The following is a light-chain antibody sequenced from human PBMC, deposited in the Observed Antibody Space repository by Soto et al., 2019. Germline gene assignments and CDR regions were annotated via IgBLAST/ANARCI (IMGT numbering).Light chain of an antibody. CDR1: QSVSSN. CDR3: QQYNNWPPYT. Sequence: EIVMTQSPATLSVSPGERATLSCRASQSVSSNLAWYQQKPGQAPRLLIYGASTRSTGIPARFSGSGSWTEFPLTINSLQSEDFAVYYCQQYNNWPPYTFGQGTKLEIK. CDR2: GAS. J-gene: IGKJ2*01. V-gene: IGKV3-15*01.